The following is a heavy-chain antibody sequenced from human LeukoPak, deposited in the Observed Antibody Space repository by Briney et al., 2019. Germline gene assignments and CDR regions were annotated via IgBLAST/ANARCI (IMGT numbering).Heavy chain of an antibody. CDR1: GYSFTSYW. D-gene: IGHD1-26*01. V-gene: IGHV5-51*01. CDR3: ARHRRGFSGTYSAFDI. Sequence: GESLKISCKGSGYSFTSYWIGWVRQMPGKGLEWMGIIYPGDSDTRYSPSFQGQVTISADKSISTAYLQWSSLKASDTAMYYCARHRRGFSGTYSAFDIWGQGTMVTVSS. J-gene: IGHJ3*02. CDR2: IYPGDSDT.